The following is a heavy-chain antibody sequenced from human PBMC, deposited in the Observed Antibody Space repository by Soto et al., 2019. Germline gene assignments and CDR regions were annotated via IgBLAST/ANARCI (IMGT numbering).Heavy chain of an antibody. J-gene: IGHJ4*02. CDR3: ARVVATARVPLDY. CDR1: GYTFTSYY. CDR2: INPDSGGT. Sequence: ASVKVSFKASGYTFTSYYIHWVRQAPGQGFEWMGWINPDSGGTHYTQAFLGRVTMTGDTSVSTAYLQLSSLRSDDTAVYYCARVVATARVPLDYWGQGTLVTVSS. D-gene: IGHD5-18*01. V-gene: IGHV1-2*02.